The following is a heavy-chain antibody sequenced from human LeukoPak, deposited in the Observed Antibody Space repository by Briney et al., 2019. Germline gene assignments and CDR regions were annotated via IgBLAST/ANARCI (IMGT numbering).Heavy chain of an antibody. CDR1: GGTFSNSA. CDR2: ISPFLDIA. J-gene: IGHJ4*02. V-gene: IGHV1-69*04. D-gene: IGHD2-2*01. CDR3: AAPQRTDFYYFDF. Sequence: SVRVSCKASGGTFSNSAISWVRQAPGQGLEWMGRISPFLDIADYAQKFQGRVTISADRSTSTAYMELSSLKSGDTAVYYCAAPQRTDFYYFDFWGQGTLVTVSS.